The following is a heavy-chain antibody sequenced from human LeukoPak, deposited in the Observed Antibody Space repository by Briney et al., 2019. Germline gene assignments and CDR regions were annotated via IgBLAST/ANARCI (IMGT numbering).Heavy chain of an antibody. Sequence: GGSLRLSCAASGFTFSSYAMSWVRQAPGKGLEWVLAISGSGGSTYYADSVKGRFTISRDNSKNTLYLQMNSLRAEDTAVYYCAKDPLYGSGTSWFDPWGRGTLVTVSS. CDR3: AKDPLYGSGTSWFDP. CDR1: GFTFSSYA. V-gene: IGHV3-23*01. CDR2: ISGSGGST. D-gene: IGHD3-10*01. J-gene: IGHJ5*02.